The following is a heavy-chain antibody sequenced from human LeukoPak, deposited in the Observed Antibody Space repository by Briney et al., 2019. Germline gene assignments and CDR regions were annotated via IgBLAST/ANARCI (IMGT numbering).Heavy chain of an antibody. V-gene: IGHV1-8*01. CDR2: MNRNSGNT. CDR1: GYTFTSYD. CDR3: ARVAAAGDYYYYYYMDV. D-gene: IGHD6-13*01. Sequence: RRASVKVSCKASGYTFTSYDINWVRQATGQGLEWMGWMNRNSGNTGYAQKFQGRVTMTRNTSISTAYMELSSLRSEDTAVYYCARVAAAGDYYYYYYMDVWGKGTTVTVSS. J-gene: IGHJ6*03.